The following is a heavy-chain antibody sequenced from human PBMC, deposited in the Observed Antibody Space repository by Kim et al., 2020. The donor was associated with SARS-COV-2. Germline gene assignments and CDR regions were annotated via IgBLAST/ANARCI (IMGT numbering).Heavy chain of an antibody. V-gene: IGHV4-59*09. CDR2: A. CDR3: ARGKFAPNY. J-gene: IGHJ4*02. Sequence: ADSNPPPKSRVTISVDTSKNQFSMKLSSVTAADTAVYYCARGKFAPNYWGQGTLVTVSS.